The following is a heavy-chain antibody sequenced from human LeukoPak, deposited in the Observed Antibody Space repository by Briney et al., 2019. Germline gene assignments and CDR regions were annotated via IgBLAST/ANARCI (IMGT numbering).Heavy chain of an antibody. Sequence: PSETLSLTCSVSSYSISRAYYWGWIRLPPGKGLEWIGYSYRSGSTYYNPSLKSRVTISVDTSKNQFSLKLSSVTAADTAVYYCARAANWNIPSYYYYYMDVWGKGTTVTVSS. V-gene: IGHV4-38-2*02. J-gene: IGHJ6*03. CDR2: SYRSGST. CDR1: SYSISRAYY. D-gene: IGHD1-1*01. CDR3: ARAANWNIPSYYYYYMDV.